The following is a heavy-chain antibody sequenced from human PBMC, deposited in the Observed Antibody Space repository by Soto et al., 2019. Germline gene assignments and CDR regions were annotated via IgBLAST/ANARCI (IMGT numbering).Heavy chain of an antibody. V-gene: IGHV3-23*01. Sequence: EVQVLESGGGLVQPGGSLRLSCAASGFTFSSYAMRWVRQAPGKGLEWVSAISGSGGSTYYADSVKGRFTISRDNSKNTLYLQMNSLRAEDTAVYYWARRGSGSYYDYWGQGTLVTVSS. D-gene: IGHD1-26*01. CDR1: GFTFSSYA. J-gene: IGHJ4*02. CDR3: ARRGSGSYYDY. CDR2: ISGSGGST.